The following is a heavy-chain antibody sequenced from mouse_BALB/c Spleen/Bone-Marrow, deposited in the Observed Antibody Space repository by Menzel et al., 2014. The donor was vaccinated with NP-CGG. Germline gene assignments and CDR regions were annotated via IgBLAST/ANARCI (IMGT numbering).Heavy chain of an antibody. J-gene: IGHJ4*01. Sequence: EGKLMESGGALVNPGGSLKPACVASGFTYRTKVMSWVRQTPEKRLGGVEDISRGGTYTIYPDRGQGLFIIPRDNAKQTLFMQMSSLRSEATAFYCCGSRGYSHDEFMDFWGQGTSVTVSS. CDR3: GSRGYSHDEFMDF. CDR2: ISRGGTYT. V-gene: IGHV5-9-1*01. D-gene: IGHD2-12*01. CDR1: GFTYRTKV.